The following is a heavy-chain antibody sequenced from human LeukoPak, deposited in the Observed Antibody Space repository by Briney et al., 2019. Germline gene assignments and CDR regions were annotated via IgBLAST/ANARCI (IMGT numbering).Heavy chain of an antibody. D-gene: IGHD2-2*01. CDR2: IYYSGST. CDR3: ARPHFIGYCSSTSCSDY. V-gene: IGHV4-39*01. Sequence: PSETLSVTCTVSGGSISSSSYYWGWIRQPPGKGLEWIGSIYYSGSTYYNPSLKSRVTISVDTSKNQFSLKLSSVTAADTAVYYCARPHFIGYCSSTSCSDYWGQGTLVTVSS. J-gene: IGHJ4*02. CDR1: GGSISSSSYY.